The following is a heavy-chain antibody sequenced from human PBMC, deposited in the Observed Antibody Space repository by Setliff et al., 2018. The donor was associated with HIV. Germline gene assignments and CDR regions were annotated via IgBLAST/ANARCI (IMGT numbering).Heavy chain of an antibody. CDR3: ARDPPGHGDSNDY. CDR2: IYYTWST. D-gene: IGHD4-17*01. CDR1: GGSVGSGSYY. V-gene: IGHV4-61*01. J-gene: IGHJ4*02. Sequence: SETLSLTCTVSGGSVGSGSYYWSWIRQPPGKGLEYIGYIYYTWSTTYNPSLKSRVSMSIDTSKNQFSLRLTSVTAADTAVYYYARDPPGHGDSNDYWGQGTLVTVSS.